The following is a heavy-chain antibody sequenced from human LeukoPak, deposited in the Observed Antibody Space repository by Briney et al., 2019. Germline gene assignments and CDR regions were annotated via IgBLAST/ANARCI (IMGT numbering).Heavy chain of an antibody. CDR3: AREAHPAGDRYGIIDY. V-gene: IGHV3-53*01. CDR1: GFTVSSNY. J-gene: IGHJ4*02. Sequence: GGSLRLCCAASGFTVSSNYMSWVRQAPGKGLEWVSVIYSGGSTYYADSVKGRFTISRDNSKNTLYLQMNSLRAEDTAVYYCAREAHPAGDRYGIIDYWGQGTLVTVSS. CDR2: IYSGGST. D-gene: IGHD5-18*01.